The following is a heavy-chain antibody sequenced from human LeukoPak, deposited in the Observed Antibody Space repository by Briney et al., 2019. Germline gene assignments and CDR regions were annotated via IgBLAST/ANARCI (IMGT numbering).Heavy chain of an antibody. Sequence: ASVKVSCKASGYTFTGYYMHWVRQAPGQGLEWMGRINPNSANTGYAQKFQGRVTITRNTSISTAYMELSSLRSEDTAVYYCARGAGYCSSTSCSTRFDPWGQGTLVTASS. J-gene: IGHJ5*02. CDR3: ARGAGYCSSTSCSTRFDP. CDR2: INPNSANT. CDR1: GYTFTGYY. D-gene: IGHD2-2*01. V-gene: IGHV1-8*03.